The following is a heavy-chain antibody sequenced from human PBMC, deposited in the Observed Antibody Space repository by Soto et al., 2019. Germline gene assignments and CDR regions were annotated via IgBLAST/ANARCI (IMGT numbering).Heavy chain of an antibody. CDR3: AKDEDVYTDHRFDF. V-gene: IGHV3-23*01. CDR2: ISANGGGT. CDR1: GFTFRDYA. J-gene: IGHJ4*02. Sequence: EVRLLHSGGGVVKPGGSRTLSCAASGFTFRDYAMSWVRQAAGRGLEWVATISANGGGTYYADSVKGRFTISRDNSENTLNLPMRSLSTEDTAVYYCAKDEDVYTDHRFDFWGQGTLVTVSS. D-gene: IGHD4-4*01.